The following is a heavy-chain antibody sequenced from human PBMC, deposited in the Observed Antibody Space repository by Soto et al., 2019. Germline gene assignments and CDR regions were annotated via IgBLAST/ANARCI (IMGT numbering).Heavy chain of an antibody. D-gene: IGHD6-19*01. CDR1: GDSVSSISAT. CDR2: TYYRSKWST. Sequence: SQTLSLTCAISGDSVSSISATWNWIRQSPSGGLEWLGRTYYRSKWSTDYAVSLKSRITINPDTSKNQFSLQLNSVTPEDTAVYYCARDISYSNVWGLDYWGQGTLVTVSS. J-gene: IGHJ4*01. CDR3: ARDISYSNVWGLDY. V-gene: IGHV6-1*01.